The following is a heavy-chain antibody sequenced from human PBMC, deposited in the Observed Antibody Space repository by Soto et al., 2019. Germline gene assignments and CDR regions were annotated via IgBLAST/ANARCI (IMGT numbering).Heavy chain of an antibody. CDR2: VNPIDGNT. V-gene: IGHV1-46*01. Sequence: QGLDWMGVVNPIDGNTVYTQKFQGRVTMTRDTSTSTVYMELSSLRSEDTAVYSCATSQLLSGSNRGPLDFWGQGTPVTGSS. CDR3: ATSQLLSGSNRGPLDF. D-gene: IGHD3-22*01. J-gene: IGHJ4*02.